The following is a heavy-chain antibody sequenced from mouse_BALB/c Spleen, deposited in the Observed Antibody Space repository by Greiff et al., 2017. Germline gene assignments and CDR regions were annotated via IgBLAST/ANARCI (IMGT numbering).Heavy chain of an antibody. CDR3: ARGEYGNDLDD. V-gene: IGHV1-63*02. Sequence: VMLVESGAELVRPGTSVKISCQASGYTFTNYWLCWVKQRPGHGLEWIGDIYPGGGYTNYNETFKGKATLTADTSSSTAYMQLSSLTSEDSAVYVCARGEYGNDLDDWGQGTTLTVAS. CDR2: IYPGGGYT. D-gene: IGHD2-10*02. CDR1: GYTFTNYW. J-gene: IGHJ2*01.